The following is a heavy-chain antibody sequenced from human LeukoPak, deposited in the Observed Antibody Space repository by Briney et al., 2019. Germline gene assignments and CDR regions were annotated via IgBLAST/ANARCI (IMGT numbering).Heavy chain of an antibody. CDR1: GYTFTGYY. J-gene: IGHJ4*02. CDR2: INPNSGDT. Sequence: GALVKVSCKTSGYTFTGYYMHWVRQAPGQGLECMGWINPNSGDTNYAQKFQGRVTMTRDTSISTAYMELSSLRSDDTAVYYCARYVAVVTARFDSWGQGTLVTVSS. D-gene: IGHD2-21*02. V-gene: IGHV1-2*02. CDR3: ARYVAVVTARFDS.